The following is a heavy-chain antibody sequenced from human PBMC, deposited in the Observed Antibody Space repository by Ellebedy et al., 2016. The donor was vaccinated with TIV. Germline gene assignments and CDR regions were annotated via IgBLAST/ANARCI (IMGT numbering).Heavy chain of an antibody. CDR2: ISYDGSNK. Sequence: GGSLRLXCAASGFTFSSYAMHWVRQAPGKGLEWVAVISYDGSNKYYADSVKGRFTISRDNSKNTLYLQMNSLRAEDTAVYYCARDWGDIVVVVAATPVWFDPWGQGTLVTVSS. CDR3: ARDWGDIVVVVAATPVWFDP. D-gene: IGHD2-15*01. V-gene: IGHV3-30-3*01. CDR1: GFTFSSYA. J-gene: IGHJ5*02.